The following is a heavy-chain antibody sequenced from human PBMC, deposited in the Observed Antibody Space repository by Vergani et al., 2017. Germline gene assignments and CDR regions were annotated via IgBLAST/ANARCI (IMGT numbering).Heavy chain of an antibody. CDR3: AREYRSAVGFRAY. J-gene: IGHJ4*02. D-gene: IGHD6-25*01. CDR2: IYTSEST. V-gene: IGHV4-4*07. Sequence: QVQLQESGPGLVKPSETLSLTCIVPGGSISPYYWSWIRQPAGKGLEWIGRIYTSESTNYNPSLKSRVTMSVDTSKNRFSLKLSSVTAADTAVYYCAREYRSAVGFRAYWVQGTLVTDSS. CDR1: GGSISPYY.